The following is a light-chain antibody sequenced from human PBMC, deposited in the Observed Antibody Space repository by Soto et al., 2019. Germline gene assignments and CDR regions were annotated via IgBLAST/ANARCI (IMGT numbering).Light chain of an antibody. J-gene: IGKJ2*01. CDR2: RAS. Sequence: EIVMTQSPATLSVSPGERATLSCRASQPVSSNFAWYRQKPGQAPTLVIYRASTRATGIPARFSGSGSGTEFTLTITSLPSEDFAVYYYQQYNSWPYTFGQGTKLEIK. CDR3: QQYNSWPYT. CDR1: QPVSSN. V-gene: IGKV3-15*01.